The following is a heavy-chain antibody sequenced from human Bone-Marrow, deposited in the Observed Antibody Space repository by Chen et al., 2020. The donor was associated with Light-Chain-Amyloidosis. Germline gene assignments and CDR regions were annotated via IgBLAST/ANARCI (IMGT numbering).Heavy chain of an antibody. V-gene: IGHV3-7*03. Sequence: EMQLVESGGGLVQPGGSLRLSCAASGFTFNSYWMTWVRQVPGKGPKWVANMNRDGSKSYYVDSVQGRFIISRDNAKNSLFLQMNNVRAEDTAVYYCARDINPAYNGMYYDAFDVWGHGTMVTVSS. CDR2: MNRDGSKS. CDR3: ARDINPAYNGMYYDAFDV. J-gene: IGHJ3*01. CDR1: GFTFNSYW. D-gene: IGHD1-26*01.